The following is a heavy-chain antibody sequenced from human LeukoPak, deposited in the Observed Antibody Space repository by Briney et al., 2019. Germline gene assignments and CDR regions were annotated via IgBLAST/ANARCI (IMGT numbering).Heavy chain of an antibody. CDR3: ANGGRFLEWLFPRFDY. CDR1: GLTFSNYG. J-gene: IGHJ4*02. V-gene: IGHV3-30*18. CDR2: ISHDGSKM. D-gene: IGHD3-3*01. Sequence: GGSLRLSCAASGLTFSNYGMHWVRQAPGKGLEWVAVISHDGSKMYYADSVKGRFTISRDNSKDTLYLQMNSLRAEDTAVYYCANGGRFLEWLFPRFDYWGQGTLVTVSS.